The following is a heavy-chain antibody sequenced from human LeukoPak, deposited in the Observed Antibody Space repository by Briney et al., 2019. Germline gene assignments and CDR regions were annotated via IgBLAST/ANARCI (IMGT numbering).Heavy chain of an antibody. CDR3: AKTTTGYSSGRYPAWPIDY. V-gene: IGHV3-23*01. CDR2: IFGSGGSA. J-gene: IGHJ4*02. CDR1: GFTFGSYA. Sequence: GGSLRLSCAASGFTFGSYAMYWVRQAPGKGLEWVSGIFGSGGSAHYADSVKGRFTISRYNSKNTVYLQMDSLRVEDTAIYYCAKTTTGYSSGRYPAWPIDYWGQGTLVTVSS. D-gene: IGHD2-15*01.